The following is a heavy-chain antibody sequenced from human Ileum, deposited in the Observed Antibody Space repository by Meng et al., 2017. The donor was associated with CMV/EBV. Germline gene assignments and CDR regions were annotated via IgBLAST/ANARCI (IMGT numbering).Heavy chain of an antibody. CDR1: ASPTSSISYL. J-gene: IGHJ4*02. D-gene: IGHD1-26*01. CDR2: IHYGGST. V-gene: IGHV4-39*07. CDR3: ASGDSGNYRAYCDY. Sequence: LRGSRSGLVEPSDPLPPPCTVFASPTSSISYLWGWTRQPPGTWLQWIGSIHYGGSTFYNTSLKSRVTMSIDTSKNQFSLKMTSVTAADTAVYYCASGDSGNYRAYCDYWGQGTLVTVSS.